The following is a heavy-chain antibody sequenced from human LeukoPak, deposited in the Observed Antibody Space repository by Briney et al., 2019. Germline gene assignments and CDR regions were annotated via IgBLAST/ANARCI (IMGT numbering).Heavy chain of an antibody. CDR1: GYTFTSYG. CDR3: ARMGFGELYYYYYYMDV. D-gene: IGHD3-10*01. Sequence: ASVKVSCKASGYTFTSYGVSWVRQAPGQGLEWMGWMNPNSGNTGYAQKFQGRVTMTRNTSISTAYMELSSLRSEDTAVYYCARMGFGELYYYYYYMDVWGKGTTVTISS. V-gene: IGHV1-8*02. CDR2: MNPNSGNT. J-gene: IGHJ6*03.